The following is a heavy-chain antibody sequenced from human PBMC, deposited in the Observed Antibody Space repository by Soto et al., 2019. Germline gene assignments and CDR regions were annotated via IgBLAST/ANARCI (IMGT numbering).Heavy chain of an antibody. D-gene: IGHD5-18*01. Sequence: QVQLVQSGAEVKKPGSSVKVSCKASGGTFSSYAISWVRQAPGQGLEWMGGIIPIFGTTNYAQKFQGRVTITADESTSTAYMELSSLRSEDTAVYYCAREERGYSYGSYYFDYWGQGTLVTVSS. CDR1: GGTFSSYA. J-gene: IGHJ4*02. CDR2: IIPIFGTT. CDR3: AREERGYSYGSYYFDY. V-gene: IGHV1-69*12.